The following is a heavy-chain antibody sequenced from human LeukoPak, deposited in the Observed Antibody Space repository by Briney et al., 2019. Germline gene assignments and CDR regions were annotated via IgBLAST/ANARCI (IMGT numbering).Heavy chain of an antibody. J-gene: IGHJ4*02. CDR2: IHNSGRT. V-gene: IGHV4-31*03. Sequence: SQTLSLTCTVSSGAISSGGYYWTWIRQHPGKGLEWIGHIHNSGRTYYNPSLKSRVIISADTPKNQFSLKLSSVTAADTAVYYCARDRTYYDILTGYHSQDYFDYWGQGTLVTVSS. D-gene: IGHD3-9*01. CDR3: ARDRTYYDILTGYHSQDYFDY. CDR1: SGAISSGGYY.